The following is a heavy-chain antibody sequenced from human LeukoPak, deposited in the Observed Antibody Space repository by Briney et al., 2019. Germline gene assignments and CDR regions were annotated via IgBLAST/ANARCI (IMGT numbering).Heavy chain of an antibody. D-gene: IGHD3-10*01. CDR1: GYSISSGDY. Sequence: ASETLSLTCAVSGYSISSGDYWGWIRQPPGKGLEWIGSIYHSGSTYYNPSLKSRVTISVDTSKNQFSLKLSSVTAADTAVYYCATASSYYGSGSYYNAGFDYWGQGTLVTVSS. J-gene: IGHJ4*02. CDR3: ATASSYYGSGSYYNAGFDY. V-gene: IGHV4-38-2*01. CDR2: IYHSGST.